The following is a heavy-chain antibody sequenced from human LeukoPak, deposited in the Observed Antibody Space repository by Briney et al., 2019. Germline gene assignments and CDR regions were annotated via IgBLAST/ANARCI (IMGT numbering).Heavy chain of an antibody. D-gene: IGHD3-10*01. CDR1: GGTFSSYA. J-gene: IGHJ4*02. V-gene: IGHV1-69*05. Sequence: GASVKVSCKASGGTFSSYAISWVRQAPGQGLEWMGGIIPIFGTANYAQKFQGRVTITTDESTSTAYMELSSLRSEDTAVYYCASPMVRGVIDAEFDYWGQGTLVTVSS. CDR3: ASPMVRGVIDAEFDY. CDR2: IIPIFGTA.